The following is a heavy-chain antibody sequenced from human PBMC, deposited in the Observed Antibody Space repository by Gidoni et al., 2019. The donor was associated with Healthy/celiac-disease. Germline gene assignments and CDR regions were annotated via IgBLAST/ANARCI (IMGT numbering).Heavy chain of an antibody. V-gene: IGHV3-23*01. D-gene: IGHD6-13*01. CDR1: GFTFSSYA. J-gene: IGHJ4*02. CDR3: ANPAAAARGGFDY. CDR2: ISGSGGST. Sequence: EVQLLESGGGLVQPGGSLRLSCAASGFTFSSYAMSWVRQAPGKGLDWVSAISGSGGSTYYADSVKGRFTISRDNSKNTLYLQMNSLRAEDTAVYYCANPAAAARGGFDYWGQGTLVTVSS.